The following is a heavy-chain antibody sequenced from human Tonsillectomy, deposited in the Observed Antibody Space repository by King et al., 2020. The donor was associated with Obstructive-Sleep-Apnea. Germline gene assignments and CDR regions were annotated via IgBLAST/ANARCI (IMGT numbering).Heavy chain of an antibody. CDR2: INHSGST. V-gene: IGHV4-34*01. D-gene: IGHD2-21*01. CDR1: GGSFSGYY. Sequence: VQLQQWGAGLLKPSETLSLTCAVYGGSFSGYYWSWIRQPLGKGLEWIGEINHSGSTNYNPPLKSRVSISVDTSKNQFSLNLSSVTAADTAVYYCARIVRPDAWGQGTTVTVSS. J-gene: IGHJ6*02. CDR3: ARIVRPDA.